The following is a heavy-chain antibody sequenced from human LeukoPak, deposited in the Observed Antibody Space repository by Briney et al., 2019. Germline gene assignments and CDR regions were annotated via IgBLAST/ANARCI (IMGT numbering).Heavy chain of an antibody. Sequence: GGSLRLSCAASGFIISHYGMNWVRQAPGKGLEGLSYMSSSRNTIYYADSVKGRFTISRDDVNNSLSLQMSSLRDEDTAIYYCVRXYDGAYHLDHWGQGTLVTVSS. J-gene: IGHJ4*02. D-gene: IGHD5-12*01. CDR3: VRXYDGAYHLDH. V-gene: IGHV3-48*02. CDR1: GFIISHYG. CDR2: MSSSRNTI.